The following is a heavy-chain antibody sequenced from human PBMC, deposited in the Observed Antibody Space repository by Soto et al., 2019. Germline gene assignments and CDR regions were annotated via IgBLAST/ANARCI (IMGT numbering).Heavy chain of an antibody. CDR2: VSPYNGNT. CDR3: VRGGILEANRPYYYYGLDV. Sequence: ASVKVSCKVFGYTFSTYGLSWVRQAPGQGLEWMGWVSPYNGNTYYAPGLQGRVTMTTDTSTNTAYMSLRSLRSDDTAIYYCVRGGILEANRPYYYYGLDVWGQGTPVTVS. J-gene: IGHJ6*02. V-gene: IGHV1-18*01. D-gene: IGHD1-1*01. CDR1: GYTFSTYG.